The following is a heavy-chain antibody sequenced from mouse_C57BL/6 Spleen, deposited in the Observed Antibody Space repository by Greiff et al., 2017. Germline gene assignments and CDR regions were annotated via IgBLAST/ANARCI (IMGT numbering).Heavy chain of an antibody. D-gene: IGHD4-1*01. CDR1: GYTFTSYW. CDR3: ARMGAGTSFDY. Sequence: VQLQQPGAELVRPGSSVKLSCKASGYTFTSYWMQWVKQRPIQGLEWIGNIYPSDSETHYNQKFKGKATLTVDKSSSTAYMQLSSLTSEDSAVXYWARMGAGTSFDYWGKGTTLTVSS. J-gene: IGHJ2*01. V-gene: IGHV1-52*01. CDR2: IYPSDSET.